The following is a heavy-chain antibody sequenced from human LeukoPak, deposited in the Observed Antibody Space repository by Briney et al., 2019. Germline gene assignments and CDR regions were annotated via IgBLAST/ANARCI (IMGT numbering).Heavy chain of an antibody. V-gene: IGHV3-23*01. J-gene: IGHJ6*02. CDR3: AKVPHSSGWYYYGMDV. Sequence: PGGSLRLSCAASGFTFSSYAMSWVRQAPGKGLEWVSAISGSGGSTYYADSVKGRFTISRDNSKNTLYLQMNSLRAEDTAVYYCAKVPHSSGWYYYGMDVWGQGTTVTVSS. D-gene: IGHD6-19*01. CDR2: ISGSGGST. CDR1: GFTFSSYA.